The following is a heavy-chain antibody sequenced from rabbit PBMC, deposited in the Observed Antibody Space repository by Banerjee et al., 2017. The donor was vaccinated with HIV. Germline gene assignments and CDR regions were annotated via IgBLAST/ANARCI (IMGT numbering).Heavy chain of an antibody. D-gene: IGHD4-1*01. Sequence: QQQLEESGGGLVKPEGSLTLTCKASGFDFSSYYCMRWVRQAPGKGLEWIGCIYTGSGGTWDASWVNGRFTISKTSSTTVTLQMTSLTAADTATYFCARVGGSSGWGLDLWGQGTLVTVS. CDR2: IYTGSGGT. CDR1: GFDFSSYYC. V-gene: IGHV1S45*01. J-gene: IGHJ3*01. CDR3: ARVGGSSGWGLDL.